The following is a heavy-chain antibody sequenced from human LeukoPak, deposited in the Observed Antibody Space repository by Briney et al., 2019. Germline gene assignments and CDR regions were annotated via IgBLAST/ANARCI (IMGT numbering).Heavy chain of an antibody. J-gene: IGHJ3*02. D-gene: IGHD3-22*01. CDR1: GFTFSSYS. Sequence: GGSLRLSCAASGFTFSSYSMNWVRQAPGKGLEWVSYISSSRSTVYYADSVRGRFTISRDNAKNSLYLQMNSLRAEDTAMYYCAMSYYFESSGLDAFDIWGQRTMVTVSS. V-gene: IGHV3-48*01. CDR2: ISSSRSTV. CDR3: AMSYYFESSGLDAFDI.